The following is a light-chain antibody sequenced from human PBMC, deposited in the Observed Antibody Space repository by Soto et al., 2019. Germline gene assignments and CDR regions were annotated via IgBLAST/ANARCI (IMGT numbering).Light chain of an antibody. CDR2: RAS. J-gene: IGKJ2*03. CDR1: QSINRY. CDR3: QQSHITQYS. V-gene: IGKV1-39*01. Sequence: IQMTQSPSSLSASVGDRVTITCRASQSINRYLHWYQHRPGEDPNLLISRASSLQSGVPSRFSGSGFGTDFTLTISSLQREDFATYYCQQSHITQYSFGQGTKV.